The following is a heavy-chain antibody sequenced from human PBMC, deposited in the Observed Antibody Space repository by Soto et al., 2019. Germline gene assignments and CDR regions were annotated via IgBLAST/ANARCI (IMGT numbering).Heavy chain of an antibody. Sequence: QVQLIQSRAEVRKPGASVKVSCKASGDSFTNYYFHWVRQAPGQSLEWMGIINSSGGSPTYAQKFLGRVTMTRDTSTSTVYMELSSLKSEDTAVYYCAGERNYDFWSGYSSYGMDVWGQGTTVSVSS. CDR3: AGERNYDFWSGYSSYGMDV. CDR1: GDSFTNYY. D-gene: IGHD3-3*01. CDR2: INSSGGSP. V-gene: IGHV1-46*01. J-gene: IGHJ6*02.